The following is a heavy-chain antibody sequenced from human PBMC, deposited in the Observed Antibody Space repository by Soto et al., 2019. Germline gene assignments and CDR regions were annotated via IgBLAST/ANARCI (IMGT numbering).Heavy chain of an antibody. J-gene: IGHJ4*02. CDR3: VKEIASAQ. V-gene: IGHV3-7*01. CDR2: IKKDGSQK. Sequence: EVQLVESGGGLVQPGGSLRLSCETSGFTFSNYWMTWVRQAPEKGLEWVANIKKDGSQKNFVGSVKGRFTISRDNAKNSLYLQMDSLRVEDTAIYYCVKEIASAQWGQGTLVTVSS. D-gene: IGHD6-25*01. CDR1: GFTFSNYW.